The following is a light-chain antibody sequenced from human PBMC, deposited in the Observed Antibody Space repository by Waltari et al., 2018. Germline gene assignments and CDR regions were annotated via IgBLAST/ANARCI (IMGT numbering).Light chain of an antibody. CDR2: AAS. CDR3: QQSYSTPRT. CDR1: QSISSY. V-gene: IGKV1-39*01. Sequence: DIQMIQSPSSLSASAGDRVTITCRASQSISSYLNWYQQKPGKAPKLLIYAASSLQSGVPSRFSGSGSGTDFTLTISSLQPEDFATYYCQQSYSTPRTFGQGTRLDIK. J-gene: IGKJ5*01.